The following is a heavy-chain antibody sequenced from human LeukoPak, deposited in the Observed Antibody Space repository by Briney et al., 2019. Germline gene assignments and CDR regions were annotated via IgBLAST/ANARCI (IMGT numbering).Heavy chain of an antibody. Sequence: PSETLSLTCAVYGGSFSGYYWSWIRQPPGKGLEWIGEINHSGSTNYNPSLKSRLTVSVDTSKNQFSLKLSSVTAADTAVYYCARDAGSSSFLWGQGTLVTVSS. V-gene: IGHV4-34*01. J-gene: IGHJ4*02. CDR1: GGSFSGYY. CDR3: ARDAGSSSFL. D-gene: IGHD6-13*01. CDR2: INHSGST.